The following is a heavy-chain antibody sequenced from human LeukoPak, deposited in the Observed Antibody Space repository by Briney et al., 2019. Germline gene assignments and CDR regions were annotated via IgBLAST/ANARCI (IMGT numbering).Heavy chain of an antibody. CDR3: AREPCSSTSCSHRGAFDI. CDR1: GFTFSSYA. CDR2: ISYEGSNK. Sequence: GGSLRLSCAASGFTFSSYAMHWVRQAPGKGLELVAVISYEGSNKYYADSVKGRFTISRDNSKNTLYLQMNSLRAEDTAVYYCAREPCSSTSCSHRGAFDIWGQGTMVTVSS. V-gene: IGHV3-30-3*01. D-gene: IGHD2-2*01. J-gene: IGHJ3*02.